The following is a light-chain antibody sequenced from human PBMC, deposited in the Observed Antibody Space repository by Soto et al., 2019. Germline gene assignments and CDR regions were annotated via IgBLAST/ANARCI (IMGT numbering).Light chain of an antibody. V-gene: IGLV2-14*03. CDR2: DVA. CDR3: VSYTSSTTDV. Sequence: QSALTQPASVSDSPGQSITISCTGTSSDVGGSNFVSWYQQHPGKPPKLIIYDVANRPSGVSNRFSGSKSGSTASLIIPRLQTEDEADYYCVSYTSSTTDVFGTGTKVTVL. CDR1: SSDVGGSNF. J-gene: IGLJ1*01.